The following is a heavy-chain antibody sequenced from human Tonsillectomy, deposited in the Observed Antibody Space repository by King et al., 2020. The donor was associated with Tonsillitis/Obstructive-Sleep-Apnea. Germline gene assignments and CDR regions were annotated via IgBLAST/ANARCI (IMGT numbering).Heavy chain of an antibody. CDR1: GFTFSSYG. J-gene: IGHJ4*02. V-gene: IGHV3-33*06. CDR3: AKDYCGGDCYAIDY. Sequence: VQLVESGGGVVQPGRSLRLSCAASGFTFSSYGMHWVRQAPGKGLEWVAVIWYDGSSKYYADSVKGRFTISRDNSKNTLYLQMNSLRAEDTAVYYCAKDYCGGDCYAIDYWGQGTLVTVSS. D-gene: IGHD2-21*02. CDR2: IWYDGSSK.